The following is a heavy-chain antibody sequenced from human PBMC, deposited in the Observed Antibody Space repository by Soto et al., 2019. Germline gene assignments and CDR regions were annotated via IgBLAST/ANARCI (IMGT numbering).Heavy chain of an antibody. CDR1: GGSISSRNW. V-gene: IGHV4-4*02. J-gene: IGHJ4*02. CDR2: IYHSGST. CDR3: SRAAMGGSSWPFDY. D-gene: IGHD6-13*01. Sequence: QVQLQESGPGLVKPSGTLSLTCAVSGGSISSRNWWGWVRQPPGKGREWIGEIYHSGSTNYNPSLKSRVTISVDKSKNQFSLKLSSVTAADTAVYYCSRAAMGGSSWPFDYWGQGTLVTVSS.